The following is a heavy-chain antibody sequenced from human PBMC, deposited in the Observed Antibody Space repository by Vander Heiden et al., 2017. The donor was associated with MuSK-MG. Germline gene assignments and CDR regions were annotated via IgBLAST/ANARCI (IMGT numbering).Heavy chain of an antibody. Sequence: QVQLQQWGAGLLKPSETLSLTCAVYGGSFSGYYWSWIRQPPGKGLEWIGEINHSGSTNYNPSLKSRVTISVDTSKNQFSLKLSSVTAADTAVYYCARGLKAPSPTRSHPFDYWGQGTLVTVSS. CDR2: INHSGST. D-gene: IGHD2-15*01. CDR3: ARGLKAPSPTRSHPFDY. CDR1: GGSFSGYY. J-gene: IGHJ4*02. V-gene: IGHV4-34*01.